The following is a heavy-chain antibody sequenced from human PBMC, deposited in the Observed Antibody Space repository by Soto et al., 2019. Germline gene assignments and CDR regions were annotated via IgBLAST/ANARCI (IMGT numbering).Heavy chain of an antibody. Sequence: SQTLSLTCAISGDSVSSSSVTWNWIRQSPSRGLEWLGRTYYRSKWYNDYAESVKSRITINPDTSKNQFSLHLNSVTPEDTAVYYCVRLIGNSWLDFWGQGALVTVSS. CDR2: TYYRSKWYN. V-gene: IGHV6-1*01. CDR3: VRLIGNSWLDF. J-gene: IGHJ5*01. D-gene: IGHD1-26*01. CDR1: GDSVSSSSVT.